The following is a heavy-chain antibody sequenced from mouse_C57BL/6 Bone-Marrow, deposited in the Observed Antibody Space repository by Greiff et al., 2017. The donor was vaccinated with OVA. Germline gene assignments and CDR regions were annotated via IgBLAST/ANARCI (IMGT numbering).Heavy chain of an antibody. CDR1: GFNIKDDY. CDR2: IDPENGDT. Sequence: VQLQQSGAELVRPGASVKLSCTASGFNIKDDYMHWVKQRPEQGLEWIGWIDPENGDTEYASKFQGKATITADTSSNTAYLQLSSLTSEDTAGYYCTTFYLRGGYWGLGTTLTVSS. D-gene: IGHD1-1*01. CDR3: TTFYLRGGY. V-gene: IGHV14-4*01. J-gene: IGHJ2*01.